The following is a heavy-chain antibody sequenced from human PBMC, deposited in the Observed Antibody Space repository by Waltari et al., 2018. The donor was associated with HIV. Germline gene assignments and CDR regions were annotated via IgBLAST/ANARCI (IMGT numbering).Heavy chain of an antibody. CDR1: GFTFNSHS. Sequence: EVQLVESGGGPVKPGGSLRLSCRASGFTFNSHSLNLVHQAPGKGLEWISSISSSGTFTHYADSVKGRFTISRDNANKSVYLQMNSLRAEDTAVYYCARDSRDNSWSLNFFDPWGQGTLVTVSS. CDR2: ISSSGTFT. CDR3: ARDSRDNSWSLNFFDP. V-gene: IGHV3-21*01. D-gene: IGHD6-13*01. J-gene: IGHJ5*02.